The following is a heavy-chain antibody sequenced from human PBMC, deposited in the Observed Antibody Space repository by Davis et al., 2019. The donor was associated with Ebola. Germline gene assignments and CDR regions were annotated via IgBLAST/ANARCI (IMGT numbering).Heavy chain of an antibody. V-gene: IGHV3-30-3*01. D-gene: IGHD2-15*01. Sequence: GESLKIPCAASGFTFSSYAMHWVRQAPGKGLEWVAVISYDGSNKYYADSVKGRFTISRDNSKNTLYLQMNSLRAEDTAVYYCARDLGYCSGGSCLTYYYYGMDVWGKGTTVTVSS. CDR2: ISYDGSNK. J-gene: IGHJ6*04. CDR1: GFTFSSYA. CDR3: ARDLGYCSGGSCLTYYYYGMDV.